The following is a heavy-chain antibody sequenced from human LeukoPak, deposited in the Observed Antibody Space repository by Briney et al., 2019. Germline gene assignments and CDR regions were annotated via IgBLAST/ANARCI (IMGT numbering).Heavy chain of an antibody. CDR3: ARDCSGGSCYPAAFDI. CDR2: IYPSASGSA. Sequence: SETLSLTCTVSGGSIIGFYWSWIRQPAGKGLEWIGRIYPSASGSADYSPSLKSRVTMSADMSKNHISLKLTSVAAADTAEYYCARDCSGGSCYPAAFDIWGQRTMVTVSS. CDR1: GGSIIGFY. J-gene: IGHJ3*02. V-gene: IGHV4-4*07. D-gene: IGHD2-15*01.